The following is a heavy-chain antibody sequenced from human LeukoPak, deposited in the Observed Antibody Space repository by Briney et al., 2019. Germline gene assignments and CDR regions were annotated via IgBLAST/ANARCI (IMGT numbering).Heavy chain of an antibody. V-gene: IGHV4-59*12. J-gene: IGHJ4*02. CDR3: ARGPTVTTGDFDY. Sequence: PSETLSLTCTVSGGSISSYYWSWIRQPPGRGLEWIGYIYYSGSTNYNPSLKSRVTISVDTSKNQFSLKLSSVTAADTAVCYCARGPTVTTGDFDYWGQGTLVTVSS. D-gene: IGHD4-17*01. CDR2: IYYSGST. CDR1: GGSISSYY.